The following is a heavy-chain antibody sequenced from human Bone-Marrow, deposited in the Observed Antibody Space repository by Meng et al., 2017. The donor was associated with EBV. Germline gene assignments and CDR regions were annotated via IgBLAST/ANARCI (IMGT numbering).Heavy chain of an antibody. V-gene: IGHV3-21*01. CDR3: ARVKYVILTGYYV. D-gene: IGHD3-9*01. CDR1: GFTFSSYS. J-gene: IGHJ4*02. Sequence: EVQLVESGGGLVKPGGSLSLSCAASGFTFSSYSMNWVRQAPGKGLEWVSSISSSSSYIYYADSVKGRFTISRDNAKNSLYLQMNSLRAEDTAVYYCARVKYVILTGYYVWGQGTLVTVSA. CDR2: ISSSSSYI.